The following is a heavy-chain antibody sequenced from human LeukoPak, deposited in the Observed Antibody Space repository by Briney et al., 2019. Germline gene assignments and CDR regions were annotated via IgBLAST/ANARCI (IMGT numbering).Heavy chain of an antibody. D-gene: IGHD3-22*01. V-gene: IGHV4-61*02. CDR1: GGSISSGTYY. J-gene: IGHJ3*02. CDR3: ARDPYDTSANDAFDI. Sequence: PSQTLSLTCTVSGGSISSGTYYWNWIRQPAGKGLKWIGRIYTSGSTNYNPSLKSRVTISVDTSKNQFSLKLTSVTAADTAMYYCARDPYDTSANDAFDIWGQGTMVSVSS. CDR2: IYTSGST.